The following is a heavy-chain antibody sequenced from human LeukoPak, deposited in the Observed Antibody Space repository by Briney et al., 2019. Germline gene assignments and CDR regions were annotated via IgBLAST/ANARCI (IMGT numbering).Heavy chain of an antibody. CDR3: ARDAGATDSYYYYGMDV. J-gene: IGHJ6*02. CDR1: GYTFTSYY. Sequence: ASVTVSCTASGYTFTSYYMHWVRQAPGQGLEWMGIINPSGGSTSYAQKFQGRVTMTRDTSTSTVYMELSSLRSEDTAVYYCARDAGATDSYYYYGMDVWGQGTTVTVSS. V-gene: IGHV1-46*01. D-gene: IGHD1-26*01. CDR2: INPSGGST.